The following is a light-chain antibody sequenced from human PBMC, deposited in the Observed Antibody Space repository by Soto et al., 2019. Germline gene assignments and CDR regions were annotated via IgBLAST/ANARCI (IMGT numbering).Light chain of an antibody. Sequence: EIVMTQSPATLSVSPGERATLSCRASQSVSSNLAWYQQKPGQAPRLLIYDASTRATGIPARFSGRGSGAEFTIKLRSLQSKDFASDYCQQYHNWPPLTFGGGTKVEIK. CDR3: QQYHNWPPLT. V-gene: IGKV3-15*01. CDR2: DAS. J-gene: IGKJ4*01. CDR1: QSVSSN.